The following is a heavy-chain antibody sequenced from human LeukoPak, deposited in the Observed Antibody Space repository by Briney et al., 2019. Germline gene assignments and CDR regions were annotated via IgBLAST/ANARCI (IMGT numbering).Heavy chain of an antibody. CDR3: ARGAALVTHRYFDY. V-gene: IGHV4-59*08. D-gene: IGHD5-18*01. Sequence: PSETLSLTCTVSGGSISSYYWNWIRQPPGKGLEWIGYIYYSGSTNYNPSLKSRVTFSIGSPNNHFFLRMTSVTAADTAVYYCARGAALVTHRYFDYWGPGTLVTVSS. CDR2: IYYSGST. J-gene: IGHJ4*02. CDR1: GGSISSYY.